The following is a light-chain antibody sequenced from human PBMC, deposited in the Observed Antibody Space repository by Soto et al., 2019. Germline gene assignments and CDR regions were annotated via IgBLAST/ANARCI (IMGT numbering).Light chain of an antibody. CDR2: GAS. CDR1: QSVSDNY. V-gene: IGKV3D-15*01. CDR3: QQYNKWPRT. J-gene: IGKJ1*01. Sequence: EIVLPQSPVTLSLSLGVNSNFSCRASQSVSDNYLAWYQQKPGQAPRLLIYGASNRATGIPDRFSGSGSGTEFTLTISSLQSEDFAVYYCQQYNKWPRTFGQGTKVDI.